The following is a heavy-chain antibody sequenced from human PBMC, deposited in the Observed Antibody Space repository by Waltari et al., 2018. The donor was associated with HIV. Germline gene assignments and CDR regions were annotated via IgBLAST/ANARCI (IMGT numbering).Heavy chain of an antibody. CDR3: ARDHRGNKLLYGMDV. V-gene: IGHV1-69*01. Sequence: QVQLVQSGAEVKKPGSSVRVSCKVSGGTFSSYAINWVRQAPRQGLEWMGGIIPALGTANYAERFQGRVTITADEYTSTAYMDLSSLRSEDTAVYFCARDHRGNKLLYGMDVWGQGTTVTV. CDR2: IIPALGTA. CDR1: GGTFSSYA. J-gene: IGHJ6*02.